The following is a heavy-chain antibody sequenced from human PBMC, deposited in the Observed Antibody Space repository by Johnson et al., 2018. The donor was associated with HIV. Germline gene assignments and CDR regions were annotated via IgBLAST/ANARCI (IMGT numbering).Heavy chain of an antibody. J-gene: IGHJ3*01. Sequence: VQLVESGGGVVRPGGSLRVSCAASGFSFSNFDMHWVRQDIGLRLEWVSGIDTAGNTYYAGSVKGRFTISRDNSKNTLYLQMNSLRAEDTAVYYCASGDDDGFWGQGTMVTVSS. V-gene: IGHV3-13*01. D-gene: IGHD5-12*01. CDR1: GFSFSNFD. CDR2: IDTAGNT. CDR3: ASGDDDGF.